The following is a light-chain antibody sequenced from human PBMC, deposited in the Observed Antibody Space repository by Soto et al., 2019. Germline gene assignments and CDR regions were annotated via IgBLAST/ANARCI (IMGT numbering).Light chain of an antibody. CDR3: QQYSDYPWT. Sequence: DIQMTPSPSTLSSSVGDKVTNTCRASQSISSWLAWYQQKPGKAPKLLISKASSLESGVPSRFSGSGSGTEFTLTISSLQPDDFATYYCQQYSDYPWTFGQGTKVDIK. J-gene: IGKJ1*01. V-gene: IGKV1-5*03. CDR2: KAS. CDR1: QSISSW.